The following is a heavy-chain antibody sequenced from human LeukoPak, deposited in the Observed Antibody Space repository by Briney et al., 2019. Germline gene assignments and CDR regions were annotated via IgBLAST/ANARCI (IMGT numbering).Heavy chain of an antibody. CDR3: ARQRGAGMDV. V-gene: IGHV3-21*01. CDR1: GFTFSSYS. Sequence: GSLRLSCAASGFTFSSYSMNWVRPAPGKGLEWVSSISSSSYIYYADSVKGRFTISRDNAKNSLYLQMNSLRAEDTAVYYCARQRGAGMDVWGQGTTVTVSS. CDR2: ISSSSYI. J-gene: IGHJ6*02.